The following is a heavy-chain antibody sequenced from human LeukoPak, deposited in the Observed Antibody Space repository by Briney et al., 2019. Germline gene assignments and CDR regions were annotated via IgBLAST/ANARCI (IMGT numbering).Heavy chain of an antibody. CDR1: GGSISSSSYY. CDR3: ARKRGWFGKLLSEFYFDY. J-gene: IGHJ4*02. V-gene: IGHV4-39*01. CDR2: INYSGSN. D-gene: IGHD3-10*01. Sequence: SETLSLTCTVSGGSISSSSYYWGWIRQPPGKGLEWIGSINYSGSNYYNPSLKSRVTISVDTSKNQFSLKLSSVTAADTAVYYCARKRGWFGKLLSEFYFDYWGQGTLVTVSS.